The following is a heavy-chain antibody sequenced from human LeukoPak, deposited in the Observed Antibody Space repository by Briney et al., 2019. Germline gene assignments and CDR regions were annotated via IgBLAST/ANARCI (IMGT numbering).Heavy chain of an antibody. CDR2: IYYSGST. V-gene: IGHV4-59*01. D-gene: IGHD3-22*01. Sequence: PSETLSLTCTVSGGSISSYYWSWIRQPPGKGLEWIGDIYYSGSTNYNPSLKSRVTISVDTSKNQFSLKLSSVTAADTAVYYCARYDDYYDSSGYYADAFDIWGQGTMVTVSS. CDR3: ARYDDYYDSSGYYADAFDI. CDR1: GGSISSYY. J-gene: IGHJ3*02.